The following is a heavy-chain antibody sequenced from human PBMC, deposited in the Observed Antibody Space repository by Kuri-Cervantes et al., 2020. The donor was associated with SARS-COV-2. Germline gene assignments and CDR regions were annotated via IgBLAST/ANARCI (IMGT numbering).Heavy chain of an antibody. CDR2: VNHRGST. J-gene: IGHJ6*03. CDR3: ARHRKIYDYWNGRGYFYYYMDV. Sequence: GSLRLSCAFYGESFSAYYWNWLRQSPGKGLEWIGEVNHRGSTNYNPSLKSRVTISVDTSKNQYYLRLNSVSDADTALYYCARHRKIYDYWNGRGYFYYYMDVWGKGTTVTVSS. D-gene: IGHD5-12*01. V-gene: IGHV4-34*01. CDR1: GESFSAYY.